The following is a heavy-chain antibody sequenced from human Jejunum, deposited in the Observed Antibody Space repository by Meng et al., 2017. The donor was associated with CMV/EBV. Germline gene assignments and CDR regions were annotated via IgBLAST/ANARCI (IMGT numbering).Heavy chain of an antibody. J-gene: IGHJ2*01. V-gene: IGHV4-39*07. CDR1: GAAISRTAYH. CDR2: IYYYGGST. CDR3: ARMEKGRYFDL. Sequence: VSGAAISRTAYHWGWIRQPPGKGLEWIGTIYYYGGSTYYNPSLNSGVTISVDTSNNQFSLKLYSVTAADTAVYYCARMEKGRYFDLWGRGTLVTVSS. D-gene: IGHD3-3*01.